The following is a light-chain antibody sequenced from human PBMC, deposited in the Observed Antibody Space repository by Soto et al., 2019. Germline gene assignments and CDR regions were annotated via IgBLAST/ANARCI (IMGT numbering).Light chain of an antibody. J-gene: IGKJ1*01. Sequence: IVLTQSPGTLSLSPGERGALSCRASQSVSSNYVAWYQQKPGQAPRLLISGASNRATGTPDRFRGSGSGTDFTLNITRLEPEDFAVYYCHQYGRAPWTFGQGTKVDIK. CDR1: QSVSSNY. CDR2: GAS. V-gene: IGKV3-20*01. CDR3: HQYGRAPWT.